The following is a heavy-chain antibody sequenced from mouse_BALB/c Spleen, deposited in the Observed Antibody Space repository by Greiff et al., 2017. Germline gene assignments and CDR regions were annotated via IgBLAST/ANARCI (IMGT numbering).Heavy chain of an antibody. V-gene: IGHV1S135*01. D-gene: IGHD5-1*01. CDR1: GFAFTSYN. J-gene: IGHJ3*01. CDR2: IDPYNGCT. CDR3: ARERCGTYFAY. Sequence: EVLLQQSGPGLVKPGASVKVSCTASGFAFTSYNMYWVKQSPGKSLEWIGYIDPYNGCTNYKQKLKGKATFTDDNSSSTAYMHLNSLTSEDSAVYYCARERCGTYFAYWGQGTTLTVSA.